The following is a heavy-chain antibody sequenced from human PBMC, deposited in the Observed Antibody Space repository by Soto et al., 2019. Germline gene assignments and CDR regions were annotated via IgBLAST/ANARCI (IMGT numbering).Heavy chain of an antibody. J-gene: IGHJ3*02. V-gene: IGHV4-4*07. CDR1: GGSSSSYY. D-gene: IGHD1-7*01. Sequence: SETLSLTCTVSGGSSSSYYWSWIRQPAGKGLEWIGRIYTSGSTNYNPSLKSRVTMSVDTSKNQISLKLNSGTAADTAVYYCARVGKLELQGGAFDIWGQGTMVTVSS. CDR2: IYTSGST. CDR3: ARVGKLELQGGAFDI.